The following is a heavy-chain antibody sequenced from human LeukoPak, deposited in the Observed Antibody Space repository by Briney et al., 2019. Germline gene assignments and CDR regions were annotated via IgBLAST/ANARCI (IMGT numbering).Heavy chain of an antibody. D-gene: IGHD2-2*01. CDR2: IKKDGIEK. CDR3: ARGRYSSRSGGYYFDI. V-gene: IGHV3-7*01. Sequence: GGSLRLSCVVSGFTLSSDWMSWVRQAPGKGLEWVANIKKDGIEKYYVESVKGRFTVSRDNAKNSLYLQMNSLRAEDTAVYYCARGRYSSRSGGYYFDIWGQGTLVTVSS. CDR1: GFTLSSDW. J-gene: IGHJ4*02.